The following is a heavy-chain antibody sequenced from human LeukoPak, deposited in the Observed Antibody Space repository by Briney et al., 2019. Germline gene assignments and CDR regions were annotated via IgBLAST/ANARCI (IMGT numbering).Heavy chain of an antibody. CDR2: INHSGST. CDR3: ARHDVAGYSSSWADY. J-gene: IGHJ4*02. Sequence: SETLSLTCTVSGYSISSGYYWGWIRQSPGKGLEWIGEINHSGSTNYNPSLKSRVTISVDTSKNQFSLKLSSVTAADTAVYYCARHDVAGYSSSWADYWGQGTLVTVSS. D-gene: IGHD6-13*01. CDR1: GYSISSGYY. V-gene: IGHV4-38-2*02.